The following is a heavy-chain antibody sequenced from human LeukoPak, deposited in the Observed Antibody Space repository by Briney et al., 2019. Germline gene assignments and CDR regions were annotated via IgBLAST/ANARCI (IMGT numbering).Heavy chain of an antibody. J-gene: IGHJ4*02. V-gene: IGHV3-21*01. CDR2: ISSSSSYI. D-gene: IGHD5-24*01. Sequence: GGSLRLSCAASGLTFSSYSMNWVRQAPGKGLEWVSSISSSSSYIYYADSVKGRFTISRDNAKNSLYLQMNSLRAEDTAVYYCAAHGMATFPKQNDYWGQGTLVTVSS. CDR1: GLTFSSYS. CDR3: AAHGMATFPKQNDY.